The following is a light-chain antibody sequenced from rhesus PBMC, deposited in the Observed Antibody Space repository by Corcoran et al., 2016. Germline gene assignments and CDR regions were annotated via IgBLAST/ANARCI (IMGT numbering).Light chain of an antibody. CDR2: GAS. Sequence: QVILTQSPATLSLSPGERATLSCRVSQSVSSYLAWYQQKPGQAPKLLLYGASRRATGTPDRFSCTGSGTECTLTFRSLEPGDFSVYYCPEYSSSPYSFGQGTKVAIK. V-gene: IGKV3-53*02. CDR3: PEYSSSPYS. J-gene: IGKJ2*01. CDR1: QSVSSY.